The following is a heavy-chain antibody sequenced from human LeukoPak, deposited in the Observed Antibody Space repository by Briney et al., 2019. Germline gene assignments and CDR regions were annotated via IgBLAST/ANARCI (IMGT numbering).Heavy chain of an antibody. CDR3: ARGLGGPVDFDY. D-gene: IGHD4-23*01. J-gene: IGHJ4*02. Sequence: SETLSLTCAVYGGSLSGYYWSWIRQPPGKGLEGIGEINHSGSTNYNPSLKSRVTISLDTSKNQSSLKLSSVTAADTAVYYCARGLGGPVDFDYWGQRTLVTVSS. V-gene: IGHV4-34*01. CDR2: INHSGST. CDR1: GGSLSGYY.